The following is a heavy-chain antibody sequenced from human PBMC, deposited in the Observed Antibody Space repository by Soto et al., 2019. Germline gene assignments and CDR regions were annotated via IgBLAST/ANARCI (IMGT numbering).Heavy chain of an antibody. CDR1: GGSTSSDNY. Sequence: SETLSLTCTVSGGSTSSDNYWSWIRQPPGKGLEWIGHIYYSGNTDYNPSLKSRLAISINTSKNQFSLKLSSVTAADTAVYFCAREGGESSDGLYYFDSWGQGSLVTVSS. CDR2: IYYSGNT. V-gene: IGHV4-30-4*01. J-gene: IGHJ4*02. CDR3: AREGGESSDGLYYFDS. D-gene: IGHD3-16*01.